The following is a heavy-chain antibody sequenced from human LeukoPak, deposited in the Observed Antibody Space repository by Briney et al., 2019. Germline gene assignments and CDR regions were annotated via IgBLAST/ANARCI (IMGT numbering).Heavy chain of an antibody. CDR2: IEQDGSKK. CDR1: GFPFSSYW. CDR3: TRVGYIDEGIDY. D-gene: IGHD5-24*01. J-gene: IGHJ4*02. V-gene: IGHV3-7*04. Sequence: GGSLRLSCVASGFPFSSYWMTWVRQAPGKGLEWVANIEQDGSKKSYVDSVKGRFTISRDNAKNSLYLQMNSLRAEDTAIYYCTRVGYIDEGIDYWGQGTLVTVSS.